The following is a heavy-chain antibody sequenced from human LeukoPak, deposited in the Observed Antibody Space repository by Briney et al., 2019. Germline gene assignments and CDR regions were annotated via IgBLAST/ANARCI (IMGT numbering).Heavy chain of an antibody. D-gene: IGHD6-13*01. CDR3: ARDSAAAAGLAFDY. CDR1: GYTFTDYY. Sequence: ASVKVSCKASGYTFTDYYMHWWRQGPGQGLEWMGWIKLNSGDTRYAQKFEGRVTLARDMSISTAYMDLSSLRSDDTAMYYCARDSAAAAGLAFDYWGQGTLVTVSS. V-gene: IGHV1-2*02. CDR2: IKLNSGDT. J-gene: IGHJ4*02.